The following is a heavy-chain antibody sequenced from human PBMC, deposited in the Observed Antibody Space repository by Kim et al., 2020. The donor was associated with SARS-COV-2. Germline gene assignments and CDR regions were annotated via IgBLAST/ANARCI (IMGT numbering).Heavy chain of an antibody. CDR1: GYTFTSYG. Sequence: ASVKVSCKASGYTFTSYGISWVRQAPGQGLEWMGWISAYNGNTNYAQKLQGRVTMTTDTSTSTAYMELRSLRSDDTAVYYCASVEAAAGTGLYWGQGTLVTVSS. CDR2: ISAYNGNT. CDR3: ASVEAAAGTGLY. D-gene: IGHD6-13*01. J-gene: IGHJ4*02. V-gene: IGHV1-18*01.